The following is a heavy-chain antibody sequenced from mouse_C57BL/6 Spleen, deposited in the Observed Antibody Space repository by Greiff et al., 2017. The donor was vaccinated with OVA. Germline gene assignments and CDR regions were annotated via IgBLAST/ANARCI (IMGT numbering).Heavy chain of an antibody. J-gene: IGHJ2*01. CDR2: INPNNGGT. CDR3: ARGRGYYYGSSSFDY. CDR1: GYTFTDYY. Sequence: EVQLQQSGPELVKPGASVKISCKASGYTFTDYYMNWVKQSHGKSLEWIGDINPNNGGTSYNQRFKGKATLTVDKSSSTAYMELRSLTSEDSAVYYCARGRGYYYGSSSFDYWGQGTTLTVSS. D-gene: IGHD1-1*01. V-gene: IGHV1-26*01.